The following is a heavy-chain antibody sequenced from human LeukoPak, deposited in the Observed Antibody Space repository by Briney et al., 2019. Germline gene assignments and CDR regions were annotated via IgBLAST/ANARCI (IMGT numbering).Heavy chain of an antibody. CDR1: GFTFSGSA. Sequence: GGSLGLSWAASGFTFSGSAMHWVRQASGKGLEWVGRIRSKANSYATAYAASVKGRFTISRDDSKNTAYLQMNSLKTEDTAVYYCTRAPMNWFDPWGQGTLVTVSS. V-gene: IGHV3-73*01. CDR2: IRSKANSYAT. J-gene: IGHJ5*02. CDR3: TRAPMNWFDP.